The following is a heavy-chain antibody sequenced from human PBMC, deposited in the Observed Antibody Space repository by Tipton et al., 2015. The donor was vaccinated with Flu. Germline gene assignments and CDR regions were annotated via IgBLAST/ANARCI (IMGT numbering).Heavy chain of an antibody. CDR2: IGVGGDT. CDR1: GFAFNSHD. CDR3: AKGVRYWFDP. J-gene: IGHJ5*02. Sequence: SLRLSCAASGFAFNSHDMHWVRQTAGKGLEWVSFIGVGGDTYYAASVKGRFTISRDNSKNTLYLQMNSLRTEDTAVYYCAKGVRYWFDPWGQGTLVTVST. V-gene: IGHV3-66*02.